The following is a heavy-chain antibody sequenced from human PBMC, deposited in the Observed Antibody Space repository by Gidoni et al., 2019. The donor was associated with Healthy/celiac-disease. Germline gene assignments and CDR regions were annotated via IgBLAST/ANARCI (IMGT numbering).Heavy chain of an antibody. J-gene: IGHJ6*02. CDR1: GGSFSGYY. D-gene: IGHD1-20*01. Sequence: QVQLQQWGAGLLKPSETLSLTCAVYGGSFSGYYWSWIRQPPGKGLEWIGEINHSGSTNYNPSLQSRVTISVDTSTNPFSLKLSSVTAADTAVYYCARGGSNWLPAHYYYYGMDVWGQGTTVTVSS. CDR3: ARGGSNWLPAHYYYYGMDV. CDR2: INHSGST. V-gene: IGHV4-34*01.